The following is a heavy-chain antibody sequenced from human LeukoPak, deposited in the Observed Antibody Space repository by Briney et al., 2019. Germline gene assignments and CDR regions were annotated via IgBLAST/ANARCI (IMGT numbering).Heavy chain of an antibody. Sequence: GRSLRLSCAASGFTFSSYGMHWVRQAPSKGLEWVAVIWYDGSNKYYADSVKGRFTISRDNSKNTLYLQMNSLRAEDTAVYYCAREALYYDILTGYYGVDYFDYWGQGTLVTVSS. V-gene: IGHV3-33*01. CDR3: AREALYYDILTGYYGVDYFDY. D-gene: IGHD3-9*01. CDR2: IWYDGSNK. CDR1: GFTFSSYG. J-gene: IGHJ4*02.